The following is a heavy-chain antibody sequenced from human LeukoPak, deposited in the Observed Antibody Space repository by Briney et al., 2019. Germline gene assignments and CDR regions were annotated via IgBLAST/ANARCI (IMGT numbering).Heavy chain of an antibody. D-gene: IGHD2-2*01. CDR1: GDSVSSNSAA. J-gene: IGHJ4*02. CDR2: TYYRSKWYN. Sequence: SQTLSLTFAISGDSVSSNSAAWNWIRQSPSRGLEWLGRTYYRSKWYNDYAVSVNSRITINPDTSKNQFSLQLNSVTPEDTAVYYCARAASEDIVVVPAADRLDYWGQGTLVTVSS. CDR3: ARAASEDIVVVPAADRLDY. V-gene: IGHV6-1*01.